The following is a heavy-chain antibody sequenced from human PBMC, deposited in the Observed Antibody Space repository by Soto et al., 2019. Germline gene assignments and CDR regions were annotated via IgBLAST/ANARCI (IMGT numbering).Heavy chain of an antibody. D-gene: IGHD3-22*01. CDR1: GDTFTGYY. CDR2: INPNSGGT. CDR3: AREQTSSGYHALYYYYGMDV. J-gene: IGHJ6*02. V-gene: IGHV1-2*04. Sequence: GASVKVCCKASGDTFTGYYMHWVRQAPGQGLEWMGWINPNSGGTNYAQKFQGWVTMTRDTSISTAYMELSRLRSDDTAVYYCAREQTSSGYHALYYYYGMDVWGQGTTVTVSS.